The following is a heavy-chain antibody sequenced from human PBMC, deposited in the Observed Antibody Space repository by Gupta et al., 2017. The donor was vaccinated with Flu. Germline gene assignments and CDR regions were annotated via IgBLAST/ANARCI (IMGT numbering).Heavy chain of an antibody. CDR3: ARGTFMVRGVISSMDV. CDR2: ISNVGTYI. Sequence: EVQLVESGGGLVKPGGALSLSCAASGFLFNDYTMNWVRQAPGKGPEWVATISNVGTYIYHADSIKGRFTISRDNAKNSLYLHMNSLRAEDTAVYYCARGTFMVRGVISSMDVWGQGTTVSVSS. J-gene: IGHJ6*02. CDR1: GFLFNDYT. V-gene: IGHV3-21*06. D-gene: IGHD3-10*01.